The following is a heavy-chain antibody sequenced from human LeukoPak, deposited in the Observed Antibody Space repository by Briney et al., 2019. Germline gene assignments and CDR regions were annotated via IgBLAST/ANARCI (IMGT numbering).Heavy chain of an antibody. CDR2: ISGSGGST. D-gene: IGHD2-15*01. CDR1: GFTFSSYA. CDR3: AKDYCSGGSCYFDWFDP. V-gene: IGHV3-23*01. J-gene: IGHJ5*02. Sequence: GGSLRLSCAASGFTFSSYAMSWVRQAPGKGLEWVSAISGSGGSTYYVDSVKGRFTISRDNSRNTLYLQMNSLRAEDTAVYYCAKDYCSGGSCYFDWFDPWGQGTLVTVSS.